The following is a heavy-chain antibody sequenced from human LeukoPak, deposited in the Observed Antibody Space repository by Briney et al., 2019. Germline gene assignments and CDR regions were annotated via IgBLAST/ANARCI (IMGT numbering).Heavy chain of an antibody. V-gene: IGHV3-9*01. Sequence: GGSLRLSCTASGFTFGDYAMSWFRQAPGKGLEWVSGISWNGGTIGYADSVKGRFTISRDNAKNSLYLQMNSLRAEDTALYYCAKDAHRRKYYYYYYMDVWGKGTTVTISS. CDR1: GFTFGDYA. CDR2: ISWNGGTI. CDR3: AKDAHRRKYYYYYYMDV. J-gene: IGHJ6*03.